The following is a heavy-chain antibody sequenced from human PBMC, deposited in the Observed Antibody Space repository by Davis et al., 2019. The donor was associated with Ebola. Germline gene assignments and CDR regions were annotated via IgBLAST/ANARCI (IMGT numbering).Heavy chain of an antibody. Sequence: PSETLSLTCAASGFIFSSSAISWVRQAQGKGLEWVSPISVRSSTYPADSVKGRFTISRDNSKNTLYLQMNSLRAEDTAVYYCAKVHPPTTVTTGWFDPWGQGTLVTVPS. CDR1: GFIFSSSA. CDR2: ISVRSST. CDR3: AKVHPPTTVTTGWFDP. J-gene: IGHJ5*02. V-gene: IGHV3-23*01. D-gene: IGHD4-17*01.